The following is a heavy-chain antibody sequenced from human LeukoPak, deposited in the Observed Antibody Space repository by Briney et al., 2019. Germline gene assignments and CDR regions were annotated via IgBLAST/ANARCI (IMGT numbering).Heavy chain of an antibody. Sequence: GGSLRLSCAASGFTFSSYAMSWVRQAPGKGLKWVSAFSGSAGSTNYADSVKGRFTISRDNSKNTVYLQMNSLRAEDTAVYYCAKDDQHYGDYPGWFDPWGQGTLVTVRS. J-gene: IGHJ5*02. CDR1: GFTFSSYA. CDR2: FSGSAGST. D-gene: IGHD4-17*01. V-gene: IGHV3-23*01. CDR3: AKDDQHYGDYPGWFDP.